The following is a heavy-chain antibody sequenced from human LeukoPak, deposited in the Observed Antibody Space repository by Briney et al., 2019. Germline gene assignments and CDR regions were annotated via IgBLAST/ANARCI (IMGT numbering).Heavy chain of an antibody. CDR2: INHSGST. V-gene: IGHV4-34*01. Sequence: PSETLSLTCAVYGGSFSGYYWSWIRQPPGKGLEWIGEINHSGSTNYNPSLKSRVTISVGTSKNQFSLKLSSVTAADTAVYYCARDLPTIFGVVISPNWFDPWGQGTLVTVSS. CDR1: GGSFSGYY. J-gene: IGHJ5*02. D-gene: IGHD3-3*01. CDR3: ARDLPTIFGVVISPNWFDP.